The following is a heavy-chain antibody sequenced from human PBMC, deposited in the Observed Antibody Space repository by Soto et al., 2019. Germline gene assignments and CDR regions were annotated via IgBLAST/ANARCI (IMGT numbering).Heavy chain of an antibody. CDR1: GYTFTSYG. J-gene: IGHJ6*02. CDR2: ISAYNGNT. V-gene: IGHV1-18*04. CDR3: ARFSGGSYNTYYFYYGMDV. Sequence: ASVKVSCKASGYTFTSYGISWVRQAPGQGLDWMGWISAYNGNTKYAQDLQGRVTMTTDTSTSTAYMELRSLRSDDTAMYYCARFSGGSYNTYYFYYGMDVWGQGTTVTVSS. D-gene: IGHD2-15*01.